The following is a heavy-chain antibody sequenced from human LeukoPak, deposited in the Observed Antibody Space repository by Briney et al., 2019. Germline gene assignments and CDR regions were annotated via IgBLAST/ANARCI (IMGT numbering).Heavy chain of an antibody. CDR2: IDPSDSYT. CDR3: ARHRPGYCSSTSCYE. J-gene: IGHJ4*02. V-gene: IGHV5-10-1*01. D-gene: IGHD2-2*03. Sequence: PGESLKISCKGSGYSFTSYWISWVRQMPGKGLEWMGRIDPSDSYTNYSPSFQGHATISADKSISTAYLQWSSLKASDTAMYYCARHRPGYCSSTSCYEWGQGTLVTVSS. CDR1: GYSFTSYW.